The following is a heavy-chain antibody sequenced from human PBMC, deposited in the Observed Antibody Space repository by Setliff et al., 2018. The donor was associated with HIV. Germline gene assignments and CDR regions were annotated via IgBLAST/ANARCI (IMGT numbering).Heavy chain of an antibody. CDR2: ISPYNGNT. D-gene: IGHD6-13*01. CDR1: GYSFTSYG. V-gene: IGHV1-18*01. J-gene: IGHJ6*03. Sequence: ASVKVSCKASGYSFTSYGISWVRQAPGQGLEWMGWISPYNGNTNYAQKLQGRITVTTDTSTNTAYMELRTLRSGDTAVYYCARVAYASLSSSWYLLDYYYYLDVWGKGTTVTVSS. CDR3: ARVAYASLSSSWYLLDYYYYLDV.